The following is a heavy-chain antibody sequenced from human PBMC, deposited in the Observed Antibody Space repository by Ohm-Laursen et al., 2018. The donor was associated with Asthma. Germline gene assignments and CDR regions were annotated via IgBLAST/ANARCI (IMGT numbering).Heavy chain of an antibody. V-gene: IGHV3-30-3*01. CDR1: EFTFSSYA. CDR3: ARAYSYGFDAFDI. J-gene: IGHJ3*02. Sequence: SLRLSCAASEFTFSSYAMHWVRQAPGKGLEWVAVISYDGSNKYYADSVKGRFTISRDNSKNTLYLQMNSLRAEDTAVYYCARAYSYGFDAFDIWGQGTMVTVSS. D-gene: IGHD5-18*01. CDR2: ISYDGSNK.